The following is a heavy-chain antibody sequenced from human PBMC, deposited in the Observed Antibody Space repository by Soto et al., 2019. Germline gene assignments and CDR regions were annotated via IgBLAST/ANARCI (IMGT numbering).Heavy chain of an antibody. CDR3: AKDMFPVAARAPLDY. CDR2: ISWNSGSI. V-gene: IGHV3-9*01. J-gene: IGHJ4*02. CDR1: GFTFDDYA. Sequence: GGSLRLSCAASGFTFDDYAMHWVRQAPGKGLEWVSGISWNSGSIGYADSVKGRFTISRDNAKNSLYLQMNSLRAEDTALYYCAKDMFPVAARAPLDYWGQGTLVTVSS. D-gene: IGHD6-6*01.